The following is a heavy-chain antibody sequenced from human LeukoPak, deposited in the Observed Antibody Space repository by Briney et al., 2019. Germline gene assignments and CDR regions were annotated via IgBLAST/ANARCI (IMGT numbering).Heavy chain of an antibody. CDR2: IWYGGSNK. J-gene: IGHJ4*02. CDR3: ARVSGSGGKYYFDY. CDR1: GFTFSSYG. Sequence: GRSLRLSCAASGFTFSSYGMHWVRQAQGKGLEWVAVIWYGGSNKYYADSVKGRFTISRDNSKNTLYLQMNSLRAEDTAVYYCARVSGSGGKYYFDYWGQGTLVTVSS. V-gene: IGHV3-33*08. D-gene: IGHD2-15*01.